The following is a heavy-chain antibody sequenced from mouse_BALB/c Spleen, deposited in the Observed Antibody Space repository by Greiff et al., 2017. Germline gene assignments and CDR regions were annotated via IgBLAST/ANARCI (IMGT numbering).Heavy chain of an antibody. V-gene: IGHV5-6-5*01. Sequence: EVQLVESGGGLVKPGGSLKLSCAASGFTFSDYYMYWVRQTPEKRLEWVASISSGGSTYYPDSVKGRFTISRDNARNILYLQMSSLRSEDTAMYYCAREDYRYDGHYAMDYWGQGTSVTVSS. CDR2: ISSGGST. CDR1: GFTFSDYY. J-gene: IGHJ4*01. D-gene: IGHD2-14*01. CDR3: AREDYRYDGHYAMDY.